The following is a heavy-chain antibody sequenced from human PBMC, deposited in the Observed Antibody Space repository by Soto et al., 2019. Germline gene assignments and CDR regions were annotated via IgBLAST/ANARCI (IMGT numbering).Heavy chain of an antibody. CDR1: GYTFTGYY. D-gene: IGHD6-19*01. CDR2: INPNSGGT. J-gene: IGHJ3*02. Sequence: ASVKVSCKASGYTFTGYYMHWVRQAPGQGFEWMGWINPNSGGTNYAQKFQGWVTMTRDTSISTAYMELSRLRSDDTAVYYCARGPSWDSSNPGTAFDIWGQTTMVTVSS. CDR3: ARGPSWDSSNPGTAFDI. V-gene: IGHV1-2*04.